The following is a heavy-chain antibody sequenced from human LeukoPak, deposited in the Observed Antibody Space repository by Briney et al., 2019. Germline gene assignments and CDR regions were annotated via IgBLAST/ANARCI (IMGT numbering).Heavy chain of an antibody. CDR2: IKQDGSEK. CDR1: GFTFSSYW. CDR3: ASYGSGSYYIPLYYYYYGMDV. Sequence: GGSLRLSCAASGFTFSSYWMSWVRQAPGKGLEWVAIIKQDGSEKYYVDSVKGRFTISRDNAKNSLYLQMNSLRAEDTAVYYCASYGSGSYYIPLYYYYYGMDVWGQGTTVTVSS. V-gene: IGHV3-7*01. D-gene: IGHD3-10*01. J-gene: IGHJ6*02.